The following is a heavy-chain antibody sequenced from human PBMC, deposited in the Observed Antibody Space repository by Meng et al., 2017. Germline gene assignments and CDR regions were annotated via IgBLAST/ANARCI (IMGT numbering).Heavy chain of an antibody. CDR2: ISSSSSYI. J-gene: IGHJ6*02. D-gene: IGHD6-13*01. CDR3: ARDGTQKKSSSWYFLNYGMDV. V-gene: IGHV3-21*01. Sequence: GESLKISCAASGFTFSSYSMNWVRQAPGKGLEWVSSISSSSSYIYYADSVKGRFTISRDNAKNSLYLQMNSLRAEDTAVYYCARDGTQKKSSSWYFLNYGMDVWGQGTTVTVSS. CDR1: GFTFSSYS.